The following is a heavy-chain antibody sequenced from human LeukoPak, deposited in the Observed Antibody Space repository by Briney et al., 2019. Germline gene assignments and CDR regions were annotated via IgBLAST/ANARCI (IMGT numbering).Heavy chain of an antibody. CDR1: GGSIGSSSYY. Sequence: SETLSLTCTVSGGSIGSSSYYWGWIRQPPGKGLEWIGSIYYSGSTYYNPSLKSRVTISVDTSKNQFSLKLSSVTAADTAVYYCARFRKASSWSRNTSFDPWGQGTLVTVSS. V-gene: IGHV4-39*07. D-gene: IGHD6-13*01. CDR2: IYYSGST. J-gene: IGHJ5*02. CDR3: ARFRKASSWSRNTSFDP.